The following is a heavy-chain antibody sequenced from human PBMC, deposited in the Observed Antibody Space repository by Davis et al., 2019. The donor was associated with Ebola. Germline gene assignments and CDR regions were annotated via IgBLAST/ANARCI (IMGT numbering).Heavy chain of an antibody. CDR1: GYTFTNYG. CDR2: ISTYSGNA. CDR3: ARSRDPSWYYFDY. J-gene: IGHJ4*02. Sequence: ASVKVSCKASGYTFTNYGISWVRQAPGQGLEWMGWISTYSGNANYTQKLRDRVTMTTDTSTSTAYMELRSLRSDDTAVFYCARSRDPSWYYFDYWGQGTLVTVSS. D-gene: IGHD2-15*01. V-gene: IGHV1-18*04.